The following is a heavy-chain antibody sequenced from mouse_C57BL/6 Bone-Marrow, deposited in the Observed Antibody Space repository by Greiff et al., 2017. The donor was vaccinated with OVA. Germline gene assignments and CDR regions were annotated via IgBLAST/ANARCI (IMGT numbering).Heavy chain of an antibody. D-gene: IGHD2-5*01. Sequence: QVQLQQPGAELVKPGASVKLSCKASGYTFTSYWMHWVKQRPGQGLEWIGMIHPNSGSTNYNEKFKSKATLTVDKSSSTAYMQLSSLTSEDSAVDYCARGYSNYDGFPHWGQGTTLTVSS. CDR3: ARGYSNYDGFPH. V-gene: IGHV1-64*01. CDR2: IHPNSGST. CDR1: GYTFTSYW. J-gene: IGHJ2*01.